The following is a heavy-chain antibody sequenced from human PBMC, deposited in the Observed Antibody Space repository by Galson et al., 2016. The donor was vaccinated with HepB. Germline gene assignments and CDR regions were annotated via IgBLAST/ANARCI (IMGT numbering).Heavy chain of an antibody. CDR1: GFTLSSYA. CDR2: ISHDESVK. CDR3: ARNDDQGVGGHHGMDV. J-gene: IGHJ6*02. Sequence: SLRLSCAASGFTLSSYAMDWVRQAPGRGLEWVAYISHDESVKHYADSVRGRCTISRDHSKNTLYLQMTSLRPEDSAVYFCARNDDQGVGGHHGMDVWGQGTTVTVSS. V-gene: IGHV3-30*14. D-gene: IGHD3-10*01.